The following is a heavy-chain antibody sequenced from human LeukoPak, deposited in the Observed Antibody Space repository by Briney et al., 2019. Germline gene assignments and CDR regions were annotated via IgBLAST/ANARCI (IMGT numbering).Heavy chain of an antibody. CDR2: ISPTTGTT. CDR1: GFTFSSYA. V-gene: IGHV3-23*01. CDR3: ATKTSYGDRYFDY. D-gene: IGHD4-17*01. J-gene: IGHJ4*02. Sequence: GGSLRLSCAASGFTFSSYAMSWIRQAPGKGLEWLSAISPTTGTTFYADSVKGRFTISRDNSKNTLYLRMNSLRAEDTAIYYCATKTSYGDRYFDYWGQGTLVTVSS.